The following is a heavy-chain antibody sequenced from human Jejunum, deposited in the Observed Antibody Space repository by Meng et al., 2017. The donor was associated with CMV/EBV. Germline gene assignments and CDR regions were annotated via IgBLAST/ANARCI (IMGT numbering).Heavy chain of an antibody. CDR1: GGSISSGDYY. D-gene: IGHD1-26*01. Sequence: QVAPQESGPGLVKPSQTLSLTCTVSGGSISSGDYYWSWIRQPPGKGLEWIGCIYYSGSTYYNPSLKGRVTISVDTSKNQFSLNLSSVTAADTAVYYCARGQRSYSGSYPEWFDPWGQGTLVTVSS. CDR3: ARGQRSYSGSYPEWFDP. J-gene: IGHJ5*02. CDR2: IYYSGST. V-gene: IGHV4-30-4*01.